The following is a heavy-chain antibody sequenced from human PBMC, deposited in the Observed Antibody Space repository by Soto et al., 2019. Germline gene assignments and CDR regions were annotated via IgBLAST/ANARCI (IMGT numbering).Heavy chain of an antibody. J-gene: IGHJ4*02. Sequence: EVQLLESGGGLVQPGGSLRLSCAASGFTFSSYAMSWVRQAPGKGLEWVSAISGSGGSTYYAASVKGRFTISRDNSKNTLYLQMNSLRAEVTAVYYCPKDPKPSIAARPIDYWGQGTLVTVSS. CDR1: GFTFSSYA. D-gene: IGHD6-6*01. CDR3: PKDPKPSIAARPIDY. CDR2: ISGSGGST. V-gene: IGHV3-23*01.